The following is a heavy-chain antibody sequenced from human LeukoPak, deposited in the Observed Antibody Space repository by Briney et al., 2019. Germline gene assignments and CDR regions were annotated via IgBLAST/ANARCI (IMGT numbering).Heavy chain of an antibody. CDR1: GGSISSYY. CDR2: IYTSGST. D-gene: IGHD3-3*01. Sequence: PSETLSLTCTVSGGSISSYYWSWIRQPAGKGLEWIGRIYTSGSTNYNPSLKSRVTMSVDTSKNQFSLKLSSVTAADTAVYYCARDLDPGFWSGYYTRGSSWFDPWGQGTLVTVSS. J-gene: IGHJ5*02. V-gene: IGHV4-4*07. CDR3: ARDLDPGFWSGYYTRGSSWFDP.